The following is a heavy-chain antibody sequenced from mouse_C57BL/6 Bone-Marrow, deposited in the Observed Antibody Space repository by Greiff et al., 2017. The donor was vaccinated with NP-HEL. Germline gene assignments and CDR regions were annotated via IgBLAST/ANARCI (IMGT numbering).Heavy chain of an antibody. CDR3: TTVYYGSSYVGFAY. Sequence: EVMLQQSGAELVRPGASVKLSCTASGFNIKDDYMHWVKQRPEQGLEWIGWIDPENGDTEYASKFQGKATITADTSSNTAYLQLSSLTSEDTAVYYCTTVYYGSSYVGFAYWGQGTLVTVSA. V-gene: IGHV14-4*01. J-gene: IGHJ3*01. CDR2: IDPENGDT. D-gene: IGHD1-1*01. CDR1: GFNIKDDY.